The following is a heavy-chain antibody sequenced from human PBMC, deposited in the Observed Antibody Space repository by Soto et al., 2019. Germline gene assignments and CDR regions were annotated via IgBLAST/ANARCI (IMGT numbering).Heavy chain of an antibody. CDR1: GGSVNSYY. J-gene: IGHJ4*02. CDR3: ARAFCSGGSCHNFDY. V-gene: IGHV4-59*08. Sequence: PSETLSLTCTVSGGSVNSYYWSWIRQPPGKGLEWIGYIFYSGSTKSNPSLKSRVTMSVDMSKNQFSLRLSSVTAADAAVYYCARAFCSGGSCHNFDYWGQGTLVTVSS. CDR2: IFYSGST. D-gene: IGHD2-15*01.